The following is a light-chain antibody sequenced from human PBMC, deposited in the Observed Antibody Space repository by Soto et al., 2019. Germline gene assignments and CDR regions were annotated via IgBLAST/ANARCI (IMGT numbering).Light chain of an antibody. CDR1: QSVSGW. V-gene: IGKV1-5*01. J-gene: IGKJ1*01. CDR2: DAS. Sequence: ILVTQTPANLCAAVGDIVPGTCRASQSVSGWLAWYQQKPGAAPNLLIYDASNLESGVPSRFIGSGSGTEFTLAIGSVQPVDFASDDCQQYNSFWTFGQGTKVDNK. CDR3: QQYNSFWT.